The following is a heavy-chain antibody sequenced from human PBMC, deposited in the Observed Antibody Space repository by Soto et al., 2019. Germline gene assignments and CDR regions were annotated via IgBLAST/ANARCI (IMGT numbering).Heavy chain of an antibody. Sequence: HPGGSLRLSCAASGFTFSSYEMNWVRQAPGKGLEWVSYISSSGSTIYYADSVKGRFTISRDNAKNSLYLQMNSLRAEDTAVYYCARDRYYDFWSGYPYGMDVWGQGTTVTVSS. V-gene: IGHV3-48*03. CDR3: ARDRYYDFWSGYPYGMDV. D-gene: IGHD3-3*01. J-gene: IGHJ6*02. CDR1: GFTFSSYE. CDR2: ISSSGSTI.